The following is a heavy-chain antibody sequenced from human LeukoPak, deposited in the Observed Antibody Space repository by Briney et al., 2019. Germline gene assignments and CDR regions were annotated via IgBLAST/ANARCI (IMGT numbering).Heavy chain of an antibody. J-gene: IGHJ4*02. CDR3: AKYYYGSGSYYLPFDY. CDR2: VSGSSGST. D-gene: IGHD3-10*01. CDR1: GFTFSSYA. Sequence: PGGSLRLSCAASGFTFSSYAMSWVRQAPGKGLEWVSAVSGSSGSTYYADSVKGRFIISRDNSKNTLYLQMNSLRAEDTAVYYCAKYYYGSGSYYLPFDYWGQGTLVTVSS. V-gene: IGHV3-23*01.